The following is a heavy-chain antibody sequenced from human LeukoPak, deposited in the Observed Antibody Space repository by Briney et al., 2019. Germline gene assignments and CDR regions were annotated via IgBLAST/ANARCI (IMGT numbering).Heavy chain of an antibody. CDR1: GFTFSSYA. CDR3: ARGLAYCGGDCYSGLGY. Sequence: GGSLRLSCAASGFTFSSYAMHWVRQAPGKGPEWVAVISYDGSNKYYADSVKGRFTISRDNSKNTLYLQMNSLRAEDTAVYYCARGLAYCGGDCYSGLGYWGQGTLVTVSS. J-gene: IGHJ4*02. D-gene: IGHD2-21*02. CDR2: ISYDGSNK. V-gene: IGHV3-30-3*01.